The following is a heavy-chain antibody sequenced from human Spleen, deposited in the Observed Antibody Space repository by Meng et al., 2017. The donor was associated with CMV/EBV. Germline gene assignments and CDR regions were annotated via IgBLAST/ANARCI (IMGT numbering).Heavy chain of an antibody. J-gene: IGHJ4*02. V-gene: IGHV1-46*01. CDR2: INPSAGST. Sequence: ASVKVSCKASGYTFSSYDMYWVRQAPGQGLEWMGIINPSAGSTSYAQKFQGRVTMTRDTATSTVYMELNSLRSEDTAVYYCARDLGGSWSDYWGQGTLGTVSS. D-gene: IGHD6-25*01. CDR3: ARDLGGSWSDY. CDR1: GYTFSSYD.